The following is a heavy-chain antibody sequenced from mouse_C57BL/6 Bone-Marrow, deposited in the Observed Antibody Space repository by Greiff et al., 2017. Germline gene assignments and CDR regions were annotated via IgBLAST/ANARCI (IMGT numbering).Heavy chain of an antibody. Sequence: EVQLQQSGPELVKPGASVKISCKASGYSFTGYYMNWVKQSPEKSLEWIGEINPSTGGTTYNQKFKAKATLTVDKSSSTAYMQLKSLTSEDSAVYYCAREYHWYFDVWGRGTTVIVSA. CDR1: GYSFTGYY. CDR2: INPSTGGT. D-gene: IGHD5-2*01. J-gene: IGHJ1*03. V-gene: IGHV1-42*01. CDR3: AREYHWYFDV.